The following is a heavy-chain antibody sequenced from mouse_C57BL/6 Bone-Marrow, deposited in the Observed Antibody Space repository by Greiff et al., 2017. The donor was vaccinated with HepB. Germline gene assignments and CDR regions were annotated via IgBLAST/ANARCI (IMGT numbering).Heavy chain of an antibody. D-gene: IGHD1-1*01. J-gene: IGHJ1*03. CDR3: ARWDYYGSSPYWYFDV. CDR2: IFPGSGST. V-gene: IGHV1-75*01. Sequence: VQLQQSGPELVKPGASVKISCKASGYTFTDYYINWVKQRPGQGLEWIGWIFPGSGSTYYNEKFKGKATLTVDKSSSTAYMQLNSLTSEDSAVYFCARWDYYGSSPYWYFDVWGTGTTVTVSS. CDR1: GYTFTDYY.